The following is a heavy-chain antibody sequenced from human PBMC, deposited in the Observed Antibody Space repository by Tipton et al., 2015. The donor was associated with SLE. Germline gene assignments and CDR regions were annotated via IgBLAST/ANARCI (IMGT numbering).Heavy chain of an antibody. D-gene: IGHD1-26*01. CDR3: ARVDRGPRNFDL. V-gene: IGHV4-4*07. Sequence: PGLVKPSETLSLTCTVSGASVSNYYWSWIRQPAGKGLEWIGRIYNTGAPYYNPSLKSRVSMSVDTSKNQISLRLNSVTAADTAVYYCARVDRGPRNFDLWGRGTLVTVSS. J-gene: IGHJ2*01. CDR1: GASVSNYY. CDR2: IYNTGAP.